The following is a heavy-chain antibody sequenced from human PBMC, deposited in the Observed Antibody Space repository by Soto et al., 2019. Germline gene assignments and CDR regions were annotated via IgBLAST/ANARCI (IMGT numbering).Heavy chain of an antibody. CDR2: IYYSGST. CDR1: RGTVKSSD. Sequence: SCALCRGTVKSSDWSVIRKHPGKGLEWIGYIYYSGSTNYNPSLKSRVTISVDTSKNQFSLKLSSVTAADTAVYYCARTYDFWSGYYDSVRSYYYYGMDVWGQGTTVTVPS. J-gene: IGHJ6*02. CDR3: ARTYDFWSGYYDSVRSYYYYGMDV. D-gene: IGHD3-3*01. V-gene: IGHV4-59*02.